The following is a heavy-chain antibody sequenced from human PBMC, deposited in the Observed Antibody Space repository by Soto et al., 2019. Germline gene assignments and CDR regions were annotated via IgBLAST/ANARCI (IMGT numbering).Heavy chain of an antibody. CDR1: GGSISSGGYY. CDR3: ARGLRYCSGGSCYSFDY. J-gene: IGHJ4*02. D-gene: IGHD2-15*01. V-gene: IGHV4-31*03. Sequence: QVQLQESGPGLVKPSQTLSLTCTVSGGSISSGGYYRSWIRQHPGKGLAWIGYIYYSGSTYYNPSLKSRVTTSVDTSQNRFTLRLSSVAAADTAVYYCARGLRYCSGGSCYSFDYWGQGTLVTVSS. CDR2: IYYSGST.